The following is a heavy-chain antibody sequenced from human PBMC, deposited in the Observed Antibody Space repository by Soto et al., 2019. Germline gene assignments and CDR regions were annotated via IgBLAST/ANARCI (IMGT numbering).Heavy chain of an antibody. D-gene: IGHD4-17*01. CDR2: IYYSGST. J-gene: IGHJ4*02. Sequence: SETLSLTCTVSGGSINSGDDYWSWIRQPPGKGLEWIGYIYYSGSTYYNPPLGSRVTISIDTSKNHFFLNLSSVTAADTAVYYCARIGLTTALLWGQGTLVTSPQ. CDR1: GGSINSGDDY. CDR3: ARIGLTTALL. V-gene: IGHV4-30-4*01.